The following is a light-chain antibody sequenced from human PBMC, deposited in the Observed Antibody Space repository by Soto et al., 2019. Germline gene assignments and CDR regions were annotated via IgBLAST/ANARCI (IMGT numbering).Light chain of an antibody. V-gene: IGLV2-14*01. CDR2: EVS. CDR1: NSDVGGYNY. J-gene: IGLJ3*02. Sequence: QSALTQPASVSGSPGQSITISCTGTNSDVGGYNYVAWYQHHPGKAPKLMIYEVSNRPSGVSNRFSGSKSGNTASLTISGLQAEDEADYYCSSYTDTSTLWVFGGGTKLTVL. CDR3: SSYTDTSTLWV.